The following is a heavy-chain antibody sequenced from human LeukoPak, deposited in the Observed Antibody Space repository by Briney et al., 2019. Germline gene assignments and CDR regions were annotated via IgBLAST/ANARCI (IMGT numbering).Heavy chain of an antibody. CDR1: GFTFSSYG. CDR3: AKTYYYDSSGYPFLDY. J-gene: IGHJ4*02. Sequence: GGSLRLSCAASGFTFSSYGMHWVRQAPGKGLEWVAVISYDGSNKYYADSVKGRFTISRDNSKNTLYLQMNSLRAEDTAVYYCAKTYYYDSSGYPFLDYWGQGTLVTVSS. V-gene: IGHV3-30*18. CDR2: ISYDGSNK. D-gene: IGHD3-22*01.